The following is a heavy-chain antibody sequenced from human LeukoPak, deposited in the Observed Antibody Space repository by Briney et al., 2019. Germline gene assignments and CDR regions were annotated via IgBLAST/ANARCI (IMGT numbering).Heavy chain of an antibody. V-gene: IGHV3-53*01. CDR3: ARVHTATVTFDY. D-gene: IGHD5-18*01. CDR1: GFTVSSNY. CDR2: IYSGGST. J-gene: IGHJ4*02. Sequence: GGSLRLSCAASGFTVSSNYMSWVRQAPGKGLEWVSVIYSGGSTYYADSVKGRFTISRDNSKNTLYLQMNSLRAEDTAVYYCARVHTATVTFDYWGQGTLVTVSS.